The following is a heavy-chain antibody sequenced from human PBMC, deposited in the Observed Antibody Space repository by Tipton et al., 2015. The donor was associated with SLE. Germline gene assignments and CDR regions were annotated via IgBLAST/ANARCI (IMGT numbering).Heavy chain of an antibody. V-gene: IGHV4-34*01. CDR2: INHSGST. Sequence: TLSLTCTVSGGSISSHYWSWIRQPPGKGLEWIGEINHSGSTNYNPSLKSRVTISVDTSKNQFSLKLSSVTAADTAVYYCARGSSLLLWGQGTLVTVSS. CDR1: GGSISSHY. J-gene: IGHJ4*02. D-gene: IGHD2-15*01. CDR3: ARGSSLLL.